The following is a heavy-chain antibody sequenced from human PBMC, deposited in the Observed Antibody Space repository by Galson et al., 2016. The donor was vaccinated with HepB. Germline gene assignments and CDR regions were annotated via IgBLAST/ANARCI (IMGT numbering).Heavy chain of an antibody. J-gene: IGHJ5*02. V-gene: IGHV2-70*01. CDR1: GFSLSTSGMC. D-gene: IGHD3-16*02. CDR2: IDWDDGK. CDR3: ARMLSSSNWFDP. Sequence: PALVKPTQTLTLTCPFSGFSLSTSGMCVSWIRRPPGKALEWLAIIDWDDGKYYSTSLKTRLTISKDTSKNQVVLTMTNMDPVDTATYYCARMLSSSNWFDPWGQGTLVTVSS.